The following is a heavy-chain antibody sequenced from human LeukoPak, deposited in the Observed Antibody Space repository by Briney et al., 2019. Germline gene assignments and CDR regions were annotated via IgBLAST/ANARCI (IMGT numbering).Heavy chain of an antibody. D-gene: IGHD4-17*01. CDR3: VRVKTTVNTLDY. J-gene: IGHJ4*02. CDR1: GFTFSNYA. V-gene: IGHV3-48*03. CDR2: ISSSGGTI. Sequence: TGGSLRLSCAASGFTFSNYAMSWVRQASGKALEWVSYISSSGGTIYYADSVKGRFTISRDNAKNSLYLQMNSLRAEDTAVYYCVRVKTTVNTLDYWGQGTLVTVSS.